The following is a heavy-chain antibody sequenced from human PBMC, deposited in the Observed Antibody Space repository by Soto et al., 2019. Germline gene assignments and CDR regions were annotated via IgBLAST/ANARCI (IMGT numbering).Heavy chain of an antibody. V-gene: IGHV2-5*02. D-gene: IGHD5-12*01. CDR2: IYWDDDK. J-gene: IGHJ3*02. CDR1: GISLSTDAVG. CDR3: AHRGEVANIISDAFDI. Sequence: QITLKESGPTLVKPTQTLTLTCTFSGISLSTDAVGVAWIRQPPGKALEWLALIYWDDDKRYSPSLKSRLTIIKDTSKNQVVLKMTNMDPVDTATYSCAHRGEVANIISDAFDIWGPGTSVTVSS.